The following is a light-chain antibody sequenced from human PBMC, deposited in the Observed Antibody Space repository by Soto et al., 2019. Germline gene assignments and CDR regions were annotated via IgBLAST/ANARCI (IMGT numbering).Light chain of an antibody. CDR1: QSVSSN. V-gene: IGKV3-15*01. Sequence: EIVITQSPATLSVSQGERATLSCRASQSVSSNLAWYQQKPGQAPRLLIYGASTRATGIPARFSGSGSGTEFTLTISSLQSEDFAVYYCQQYNNWLTWTFGQGTKVDIK. J-gene: IGKJ1*01. CDR2: GAS. CDR3: QQYNNWLTWT.